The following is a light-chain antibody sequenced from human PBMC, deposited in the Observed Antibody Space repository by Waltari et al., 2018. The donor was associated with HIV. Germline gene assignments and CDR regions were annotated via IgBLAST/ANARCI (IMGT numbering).Light chain of an antibody. CDR1: QDIRNY. V-gene: IGKV1-27*01. Sequence: DIQMTQSPSSLSASVGDRVTITCRASQDIRNYLAWYQQKPGKVPKLLIYAASILQSGVPSRFSGSESGTAFTLTISSLQPEDVATYYCQKYNTAPYTFGQGTKLEIK. CDR2: AAS. CDR3: QKYNTAPYT. J-gene: IGKJ2*01.